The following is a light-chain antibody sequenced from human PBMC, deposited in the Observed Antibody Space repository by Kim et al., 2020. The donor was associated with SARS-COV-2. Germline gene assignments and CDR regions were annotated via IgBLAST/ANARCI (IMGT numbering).Light chain of an antibody. Sequence: SASIGDRVTITCRASQPINRFLNWYQQKPGKAPKVLVYGASSLQGGVPSRFSGSGSGTEFTLTINSLQPEDYGSYHCQQTYGTPFTFGGGTKVEI. V-gene: IGKV1-39*01. CDR2: GAS. J-gene: IGKJ4*01. CDR3: QQTYGTPFT. CDR1: QPINRF.